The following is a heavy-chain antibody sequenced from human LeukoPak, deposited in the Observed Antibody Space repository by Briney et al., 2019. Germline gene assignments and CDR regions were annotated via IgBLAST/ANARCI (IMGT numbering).Heavy chain of an antibody. V-gene: IGHV3-30*02. CDR3: AKDRISLGELLSSLEY. J-gene: IGHJ4*02. Sequence: GGSLRLSCAASGFTFSDYGMHWVRQAPGKGLEWVAFLRYDGTNEYYRDSVRGRFSISRDNSKNTVYLQMNRLRAEDTAVYYCAKDRISLGELLSSLEYWGQGILVTVSS. CDR2: LRYDGTNE. D-gene: IGHD3-10*01. CDR1: GFTFSDYG.